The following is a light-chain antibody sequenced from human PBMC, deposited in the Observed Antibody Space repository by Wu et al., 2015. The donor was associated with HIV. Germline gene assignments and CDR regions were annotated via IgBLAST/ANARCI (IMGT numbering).Light chain of an antibody. CDR2: GAS. CDR1: QSVSSN. Sequence: EIVMTQSPATLSVSPGERATLSCRASQSVSSNLAWYHQKPGQAPRFLIYGASTRATGVPARFSGSGSGTEFTLTISTMQSEDFAVYFCQQYNNWPRTFGQGTKVEIK. V-gene: IGKV3-15*01. CDR3: QQYNNWPRT. J-gene: IGKJ1*01.